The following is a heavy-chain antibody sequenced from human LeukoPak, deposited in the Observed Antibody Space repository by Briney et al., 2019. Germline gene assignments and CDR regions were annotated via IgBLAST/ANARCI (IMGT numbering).Heavy chain of an antibody. D-gene: IGHD1-26*01. CDR2: ISGSGGST. CDR1: GFTFSSYA. J-gene: IGHJ4*02. Sequence: TGGSLRLSCAASGFTFSSYAMSWVRQAPGKGLEWVSAISGSGGSTYYADSVKGRFTISRDNSKNTLYLQMNSLRAEDTAVYYCAKGGVGATNPFDYWGQGTLVTVSS. V-gene: IGHV3-23*01. CDR3: AKGGVGATNPFDY.